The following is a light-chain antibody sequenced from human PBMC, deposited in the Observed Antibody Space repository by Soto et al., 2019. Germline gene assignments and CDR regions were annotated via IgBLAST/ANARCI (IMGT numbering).Light chain of an antibody. CDR3: QQYDNLYT. CDR1: HDITNY. V-gene: IGKV1-33*01. Sequence: DIQMTQSPSSLSASVGDRVTITCQASHDITNYLNWYQQKPGKAPKLLIYDASNLGTGVPSRFSGSGSGTYFTFTISSLQPEDVSTYYCQQYDNLYTFGQGTKLEIK. J-gene: IGKJ2*01. CDR2: DAS.